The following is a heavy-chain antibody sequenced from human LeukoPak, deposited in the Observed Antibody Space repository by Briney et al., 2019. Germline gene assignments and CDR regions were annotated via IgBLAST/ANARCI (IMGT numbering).Heavy chain of an antibody. D-gene: IGHD1-7*01. J-gene: IGHJ6*02. V-gene: IGHV5-51*01. CDR3: ARGAAGTTPDYYYFGLDV. CDR1: GYRFTDYW. Sequence: GESLKISFKGSGYRFTDYWIGWVRQMPGKGLEWMGIIYPGDSDTRYSPSFQGQVTISAAKSINTAHLQCSSLKASDTAMYYCARGAAGTTPDYYYFGLDVWGQGTTVRVSS. CDR2: IYPGDSDT.